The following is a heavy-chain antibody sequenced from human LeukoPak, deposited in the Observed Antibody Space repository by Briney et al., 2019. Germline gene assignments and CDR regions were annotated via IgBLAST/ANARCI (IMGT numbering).Heavy chain of an antibody. D-gene: IGHD2-15*01. CDR1: GVSISSSNSY. Sequence: SETLSLTCTVSGVSISSSNSYWGWIRQPPGKGLEWIGSIYYSGNTYYNASLKSQVSISIDTSKNQFSLRLTSVTAADTAVYYCAKDRSGGWVEGNIDYWGQGTLVTVSS. V-gene: IGHV4-39*02. J-gene: IGHJ4*02. CDR3: AKDRSGGWVEGNIDY. CDR2: IYYSGNT.